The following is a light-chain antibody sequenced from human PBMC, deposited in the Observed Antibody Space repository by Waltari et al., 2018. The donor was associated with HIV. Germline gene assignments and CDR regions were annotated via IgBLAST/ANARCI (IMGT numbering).Light chain of an antibody. CDR3: SSFADRDGFYVL. Sequence: QSALTQPPSASGSPGQSVTLSCTGPKSDIGGYDYVSWYQLHPGKAPKLVISEVTKRPSGVSDRFSGSKSANSAFLTVSGLQAEDEADYYCSSFADRDGFYVLFGGGTRLTVL. CDR2: EVT. J-gene: IGLJ2*01. CDR1: KSDIGGYDY. V-gene: IGLV2-8*01.